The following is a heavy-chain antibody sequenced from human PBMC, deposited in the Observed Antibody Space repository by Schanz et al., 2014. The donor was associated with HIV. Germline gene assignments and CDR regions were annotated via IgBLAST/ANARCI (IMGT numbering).Heavy chain of an antibody. CDR2: ISYDGSNK. CDR1: GFTFSSYG. V-gene: IGHV3-30*03. Sequence: QVQLVESGGGVVQPGRSLRLSCAASGFTFSSYGMHWVRQAPGKGLEWVAVISYDGSNKYYADSVKGRFTISRDNSKNTLYLQMNSLRAEDTAVYYCARVGSGSYYVRYFDYWGQGTLVTVSS. CDR3: ARVGSGSYYVRYFDY. D-gene: IGHD3-10*01. J-gene: IGHJ4*02.